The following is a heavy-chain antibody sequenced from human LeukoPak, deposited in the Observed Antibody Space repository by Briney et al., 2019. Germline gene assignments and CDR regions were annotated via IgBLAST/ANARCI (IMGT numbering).Heavy chain of an antibody. J-gene: IGHJ4*02. V-gene: IGHV1-18*01. CDR2: ISAYNSNT. D-gene: IGHD6-13*01. Sequence: ASVKVSCKASGYTFTSYGISWVRQAPGQGLEWMGWISAYNSNTNYAQKLQGRVTMTTDTSTSTAYMELRSLRSDDTAVYYCARTIAAAGTGDYWGQGTLVTVSS. CDR3: ARTIAAAGTGDY. CDR1: GYTFTSYG.